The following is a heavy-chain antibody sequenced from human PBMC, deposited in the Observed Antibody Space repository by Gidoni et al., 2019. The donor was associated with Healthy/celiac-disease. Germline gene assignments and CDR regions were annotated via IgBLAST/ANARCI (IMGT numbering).Heavy chain of an antibody. CDR2: IIPILGIA. V-gene: IGHV1-69*02. CDR1: RGTFSIYT. Sequence: QVQLVHSGAEVQKPEHSVTVSRKACRGTFSIYTSSWVGQAPGHWLEWMGRIIPILGIANYAQKFQVRVTITADKSTGTAYMELSSLRSEDTAVYYCARLDDVGGSFYWGQGTLVPVSS. CDR3: ARLDDVGGSFY. J-gene: IGHJ4*02. D-gene: IGHD2-15*01.